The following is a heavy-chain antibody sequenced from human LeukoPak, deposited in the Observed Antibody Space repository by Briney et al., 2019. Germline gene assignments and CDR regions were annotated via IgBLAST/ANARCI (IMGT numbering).Heavy chain of an antibody. CDR1: GFTFDDYA. D-gene: IGHD2/OR15-2a*01. CDR2: ISWNSGSI. J-gene: IGHJ4*02. V-gene: IGHV3-9*01. CDR3: AKGFLGDYFDY. Sequence: PGRSLRLSCAASGFTFDDYAMHWVRHAPGKGLEWVSGISWNSGSIGYADSVKGRFTISRDNAKNSLYLQMNSLRAEDTALYYCAKGFLGDYFDYWGQGTLVTVSS.